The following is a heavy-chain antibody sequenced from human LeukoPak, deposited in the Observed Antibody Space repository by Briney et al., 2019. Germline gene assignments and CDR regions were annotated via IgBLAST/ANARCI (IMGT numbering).Heavy chain of an antibody. CDR2: IGSSSSYI. J-gene: IGHJ4*02. CDR3: ARVGYYDSSGYRSFDY. V-gene: IGHV3-21*01. CDR1: GFTFSSYS. Sequence: GGSLRLSCVASGFTFSSYSMNWVRQAPGKGLEWVSSIGSSSSYIYYADSVKGRFTISRDNAKNSLYLQMNSLRAEDTAVYYCARVGYYDSSGYRSFDYWGQGTLVTVSS. D-gene: IGHD3-22*01.